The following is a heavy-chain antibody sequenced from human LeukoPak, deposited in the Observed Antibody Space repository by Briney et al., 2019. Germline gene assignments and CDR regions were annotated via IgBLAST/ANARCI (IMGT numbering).Heavy chain of an antibody. V-gene: IGHV1-2*02. CDR1: GGTFSSYA. CDR2: INPNRGDT. Sequence: ASVKVSCKASGGTFSSYAISWVRQAPGQGLEWMGWINPNRGDTNYAQKFQGRVTMTRDTSITTFYMELSRLRSDDTAVYYCARAGLESRAYYFYMDVWGKGTTVTVSS. CDR3: ARAGLESRAYYFYMDV. J-gene: IGHJ6*03.